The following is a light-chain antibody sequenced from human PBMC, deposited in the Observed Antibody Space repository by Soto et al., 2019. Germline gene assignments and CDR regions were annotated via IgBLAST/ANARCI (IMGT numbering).Light chain of an antibody. V-gene: IGLV2-14*01. CDR2: DVS. J-gene: IGLJ3*02. Sequence: QSVLTQPASVSGSPGQLITISCTGTSRDVGGYNYVSWYQQHPGKAPKLMIYDVSNRPSGVSNRFSGSKSGNTASLTISGLQAEDEADYYCTSYSRYSVLVFGGGTKVTVL. CDR3: TSYSRYSVLV. CDR1: SRDVGGYNY.